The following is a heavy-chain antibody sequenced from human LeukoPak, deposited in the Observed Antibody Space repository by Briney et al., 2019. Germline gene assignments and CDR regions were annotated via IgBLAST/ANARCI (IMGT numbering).Heavy chain of an antibody. CDR1: GYTLTELS. CDR2: FDPEDGET. V-gene: IGHV1-24*01. Sequence: ASVKVSCEVSGYTLTELSMHWVRQAPGKGLEWMGGFDPEDGETIYAQKFQGRVTMSEDTSTDTAYMELSSLRSEDTAVYYCATWVSGTGDYWGQGTLVTVSS. CDR3: ATWVSGTGDY. D-gene: IGHD1-14*01. J-gene: IGHJ4*02.